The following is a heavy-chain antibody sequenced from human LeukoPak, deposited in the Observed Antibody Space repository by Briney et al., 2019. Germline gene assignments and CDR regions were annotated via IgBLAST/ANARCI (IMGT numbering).Heavy chain of an antibody. D-gene: IGHD1-26*01. V-gene: IGHV3-30*18. CDR2: ISYDGSNK. Sequence: PGRSLRLSCAASGFTFSSYGMHWVRQAPGKGLEWVAVISYDGSNKHYADSVKGRFTISRDNSKNTLYLQMNSLRAEDTAVYYCAKDLRVGANDYYGMDVWGQGTTVTVSS. CDR3: AKDLRVGANDYYGMDV. CDR1: GFTFSSYG. J-gene: IGHJ6*02.